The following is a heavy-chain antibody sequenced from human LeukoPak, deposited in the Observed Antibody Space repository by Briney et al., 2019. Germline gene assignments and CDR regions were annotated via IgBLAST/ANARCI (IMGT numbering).Heavy chain of an antibody. D-gene: IGHD5-24*01. V-gene: IGHV4-59*01. CDR3: ARCYRDDPAFDI. CDR2: IYYSGST. CDR1: GGSISSYY. Sequence: SETLSLTCTVSGGSISSYYWSWIRQPPGKGLEWIGYIYYSGSTNYNPSLKSRVTISVDMSKNQFSLKLSSVTAADTAVYYCARCYRDDPAFDIWGQGTMVTVSS. J-gene: IGHJ3*02.